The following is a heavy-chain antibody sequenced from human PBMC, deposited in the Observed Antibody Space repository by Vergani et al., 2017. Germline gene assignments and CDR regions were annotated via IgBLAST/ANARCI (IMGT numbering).Heavy chain of an antibody. Sequence: EVQLVESGGGLVQPGRSLRLSCAASGFTFDDYAMHWVRQAPGKGLEWVSAISGSGGSTYYADSVKGRFTISRDNSKNTLYLQMNSLRAEDTAVYYCAKDSEGSSGYPFDYWGQGTLVTVSS. CDR1: GFTFDDYA. J-gene: IGHJ4*02. CDR3: AKDSEGSSGYPFDY. CDR2: ISGSGGST. D-gene: IGHD3-22*01. V-gene: IGHV3-23*04.